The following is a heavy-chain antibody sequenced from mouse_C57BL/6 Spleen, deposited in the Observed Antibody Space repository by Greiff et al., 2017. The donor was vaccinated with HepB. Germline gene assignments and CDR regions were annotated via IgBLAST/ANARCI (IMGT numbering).Heavy chain of an antibody. Sequence: VKLVESGPGLVQPSQSLSITCTVSGFSLTSYGVHWVRQSPGKGLEWLGVIWRGGSTDYNAAFMSRLSITKDNSKSQVFFKMNSLQADDTAIYYCAKTGLTGSYWYFDVWGTGTTVTVSS. CDR3: AKTGLTGSYWYFDV. D-gene: IGHD4-1*01. CDR2: IWRGGST. CDR1: GFSLTSYG. V-gene: IGHV2-5*01. J-gene: IGHJ1*03.